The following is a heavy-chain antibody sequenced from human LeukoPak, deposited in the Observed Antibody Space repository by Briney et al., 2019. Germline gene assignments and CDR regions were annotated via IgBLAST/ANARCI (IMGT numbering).Heavy chain of an antibody. Sequence: ASVKASCKASGYTFTGYYMHWVRQAPGQGLEWMGWINPNSGGTNYAQKFQGRVTMTRDTSISTAYMELSRLRSDDTAVYYCARGGYYYDSSGLQVDYWGQGTLVTVSS. CDR3: ARGGYYYDSSGLQVDY. D-gene: IGHD3-22*01. V-gene: IGHV1-2*02. CDR2: INPNSGGT. J-gene: IGHJ4*02. CDR1: GYTFTGYY.